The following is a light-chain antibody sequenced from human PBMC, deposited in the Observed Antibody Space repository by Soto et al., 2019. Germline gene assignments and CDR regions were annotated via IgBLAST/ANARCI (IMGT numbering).Light chain of an antibody. CDR2: EGS. J-gene: IGLJ3*02. CDR1: SSEVGSYNL. Sequence: QSVLTQPASVSGSPGQSITISCTETSSEVGSYNLVSWYQQHPGKAPKLMIYEGSKRSSGVSNRFSGSKSGNTASLTISGLQAEDEADYYCCSYAGSSTWVFGGGTKLTVL. V-gene: IGLV2-23*01. CDR3: CSYAGSSTWV.